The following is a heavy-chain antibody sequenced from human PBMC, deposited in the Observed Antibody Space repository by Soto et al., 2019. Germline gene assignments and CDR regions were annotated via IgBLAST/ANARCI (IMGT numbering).Heavy chain of an antibody. CDR1: GLTLRSYA. V-gene: IGHV3-23*01. Sequence: EGQLLQSGGDLVQPGGSLRLSCAGSGLTLRSYAMTWIRQTPEKGLEWVSTISGSSGVPSYADSVNGRFTVSRDKSKNTLYLQMNSLRPDDTAIYYCAKGGPFTGGFDPWGQGTLVTVAS. CDR2: ISGSSGVP. CDR3: AKGGPFTGGFDP. D-gene: IGHD3-16*01. J-gene: IGHJ5*02.